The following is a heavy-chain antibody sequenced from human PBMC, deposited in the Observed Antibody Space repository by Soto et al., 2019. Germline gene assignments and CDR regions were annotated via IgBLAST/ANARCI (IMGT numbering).Heavy chain of an antibody. CDR1: GGSISSGGYY. CDR3: ARGVAMATMEGYYYYGMDV. J-gene: IGHJ6*02. CDR2: IYYSGST. Sequence: SETLSLTCTVSGGSISSGGYYWSWIRQHPGKGLEWIGYIYYSGSTYYNPSLKRRVTISVDTSKNQFSLKLSSVTAADTAVYYCARGVAMATMEGYYYYGMDVWGQGTTVTVSS. V-gene: IGHV4-31*03. D-gene: IGHD5-12*01.